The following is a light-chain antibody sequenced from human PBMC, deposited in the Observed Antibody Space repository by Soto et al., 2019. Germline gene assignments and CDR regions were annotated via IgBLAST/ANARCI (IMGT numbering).Light chain of an antibody. J-gene: IGLJ1*01. CDR3: SSYSGTNYHYV. V-gene: IGLV2-8*01. CDR1: SSDVGGYNY. Sequence: QSALTQPPSASGSFGQSVTISCTGTSSDVGGYNYVSWYQQHPGKAPKLMIYEVSERPSGVPDRFSGSKSGNTASLTVSGLQADDEADYYCSSYSGTNYHYVFGTGTQLTVL. CDR2: EVS.